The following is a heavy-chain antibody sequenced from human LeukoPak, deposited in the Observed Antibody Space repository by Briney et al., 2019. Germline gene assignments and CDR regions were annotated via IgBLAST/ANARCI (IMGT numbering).Heavy chain of an antibody. CDR2: ISSSGSTI. CDR1: GFTFSSYE. J-gene: IGHJ4*02. Sequence: GGSLRLSCAASGFTFSSYEMNWVRQAPGKGLEWVSYISSSGSTIYYADSVKGRFTISRDNAKNSLYLQMNSLRAEDTAVYYCAKGGVYDSSGYYMAFDYWGQGTLVTVSS. CDR3: AKGGVYDSSGYYMAFDY. V-gene: IGHV3-48*03. D-gene: IGHD3-22*01.